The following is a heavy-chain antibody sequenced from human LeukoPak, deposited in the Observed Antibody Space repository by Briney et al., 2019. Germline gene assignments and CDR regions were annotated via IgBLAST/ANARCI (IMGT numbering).Heavy chain of an antibody. CDR3: AGESSSSWGNHWFDP. CDR1: GFTFSSYW. V-gene: IGHV3-7*01. CDR2: IKQDGSEK. D-gene: IGHD6-13*01. J-gene: IGHJ5*02. Sequence: GGSLRLSCAASGFTFSSYWMSWVRQAPGKGLEWVANIKQDGSEKYYVDSVKGRFTISRDNAKNSLYLQMNSLRAEDTAVYYCAGESSSSWGNHWFDPWGQGTLVTVSS.